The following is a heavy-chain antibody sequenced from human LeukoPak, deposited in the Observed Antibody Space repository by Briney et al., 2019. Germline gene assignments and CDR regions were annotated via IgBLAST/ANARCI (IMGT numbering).Heavy chain of an antibody. Sequence: GRSLRHSCAASGFTFDDYAMHWVRQAPGKGLEWVSGISWNSGSIGYADSVKGRFTISRDNAKNSLYLQMNSLRAEDTALYYCARSMVTIFGVVINPLDYWGQGTLATVSS. V-gene: IGHV3-9*01. J-gene: IGHJ4*02. D-gene: IGHD3-3*01. CDR2: ISWNSGSI. CDR1: GFTFDDYA. CDR3: ARSMVTIFGVVINPLDY.